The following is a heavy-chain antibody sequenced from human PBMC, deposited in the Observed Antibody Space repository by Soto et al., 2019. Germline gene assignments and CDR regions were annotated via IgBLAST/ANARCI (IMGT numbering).Heavy chain of an antibody. V-gene: IGHV3-53*01. J-gene: IGHJ3*02. CDR3: ARVGYAVTTGGAFDI. CDR2: IYSGGST. CDR1: GFTVSSNY. D-gene: IGHD4-17*01. Sequence: EVQLVESGGGLIQPGGSLRLSWAASGFTVSSNYMSWVRQAPGKGLEWVSVIYSGGSTYYADSVKGRFTISRDNSKNTLYLQMNSLRAEDTAVYYCARVGYAVTTGGAFDIWGQRTMVTVSS.